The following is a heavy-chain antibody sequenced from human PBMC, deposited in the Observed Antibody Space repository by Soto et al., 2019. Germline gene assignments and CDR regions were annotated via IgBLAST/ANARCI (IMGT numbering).Heavy chain of an antibody. CDR1: GGSVSSGSYY. J-gene: IGHJ3*02. CDR3: ARGARLYDAFDI. D-gene: IGHD2-8*01. CDR2: IYYSGST. V-gene: IGHV4-61*01. Sequence: SETLSLTCTVSGGSVSSGSYYWSWIRQPPGKGLEWIGYIYYSGSTNYNPSLKSRVTISVDTSKNQFSLKLSSVTAADTAVYYCARGARLYDAFDIWGQGTMVTVSS.